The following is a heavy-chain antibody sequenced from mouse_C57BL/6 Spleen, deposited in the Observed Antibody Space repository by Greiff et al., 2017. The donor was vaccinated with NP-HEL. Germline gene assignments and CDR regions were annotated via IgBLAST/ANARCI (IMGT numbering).Heavy chain of an antibody. CDR1: GFTFSSYG. Sequence: EVKLVESGGDLVKPGGSLKLSCAASGFTFSSYGMSWVRQTPDKRLEWVATISSGGSYTYYPDSVKGRFTISRDNAKNTLYLQMSSLKSEDTAMYYCARRSYYGSSYGGAMDYWGQGTSVTVSS. CDR2: ISSGGSYT. D-gene: IGHD1-1*01. V-gene: IGHV5-6*02. CDR3: ARRSYYGSSYGGAMDY. J-gene: IGHJ4*01.